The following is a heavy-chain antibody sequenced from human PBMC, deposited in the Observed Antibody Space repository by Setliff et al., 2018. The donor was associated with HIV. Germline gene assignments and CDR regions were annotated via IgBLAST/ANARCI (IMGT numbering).Heavy chain of an antibody. J-gene: IGHJ6*02. V-gene: IGHV1-46*01. D-gene: IGHD6-19*01. CDR2: MNPSGGST. CDR3: ARFHSSGWYNGMDV. Sequence: VASVKVSCKAFGYTFSSYYIHWVRQAPGQGLEWVGIMNPSGGSTTYAQKFQDRVTMTRDTSTSTAYMELSRLRSDDTAVYYCARFHSSGWYNGMDVWGQGTTVTVSS. CDR1: GYTFSSYY.